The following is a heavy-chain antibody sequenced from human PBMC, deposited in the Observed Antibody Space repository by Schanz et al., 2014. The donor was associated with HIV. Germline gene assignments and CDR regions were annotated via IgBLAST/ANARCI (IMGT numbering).Heavy chain of an antibody. CDR2: IKQDESEK. D-gene: IGHD1-26*01. CDR3: ASTRERYSGATSGFDY. CDR1: GFTFSRYW. Sequence: EEQVLESGGGLVQPGGSLRLSCAASGFTFSRYWMSWVRQAPGKGLEWVANIKQDESEKYYVDSVKGRFTISRDNAKKSLYLRMNSLRAEDTAVYYCASTRERYSGATSGFDYWGQGTLVTVST. V-gene: IGHV3-7*01. J-gene: IGHJ4*02.